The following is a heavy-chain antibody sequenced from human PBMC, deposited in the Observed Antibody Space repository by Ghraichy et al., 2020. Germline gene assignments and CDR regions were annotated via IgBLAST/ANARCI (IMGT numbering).Heavy chain of an antibody. J-gene: IGHJ6*02. CDR3: ARAIYDFWSGYFDYYGMDV. V-gene: IGHV4-39*01. D-gene: IGHD3-3*01. Sequence: GSLRLSCTVSGGSISSSSYYWGWIRQPPGKGLEWIGSIYYSGSTYYNPSLKSRVTISVDTSKNQFSLKLSSVTAADTAVYYCARAIYDFWSGYFDYYGMDVWGQGTTVTVSS. CDR2: IYYSGST. CDR1: GGSISSSSYY.